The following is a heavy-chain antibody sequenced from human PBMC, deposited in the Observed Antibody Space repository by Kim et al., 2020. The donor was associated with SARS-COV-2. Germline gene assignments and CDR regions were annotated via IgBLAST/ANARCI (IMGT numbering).Heavy chain of an antibody. CDR1: GGSFSGYY. CDR2: IKHSGST. D-gene: IGHD6-19*01. CDR3: ARECRSSGWYSPNWFDP. Sequence: SETLSLTCAVYGGSFSGYYWSWIRQPPGKGLEWIGEIKHSGSTNYNPSLKSRVTISVDTSKNQLSLKLSSVTAADTAVYYCARECRSSGWYSPNWFDPWGQGTLVTVSS. J-gene: IGHJ5*02. V-gene: IGHV4-34*01.